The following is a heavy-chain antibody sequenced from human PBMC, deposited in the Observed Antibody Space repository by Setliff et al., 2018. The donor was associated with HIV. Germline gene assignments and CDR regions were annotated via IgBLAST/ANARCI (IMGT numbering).Heavy chain of an antibody. CDR3: AKDTPQGAAIDL. Sequence: GGSLRLSCAASGFNFNDYGMHWVRQAPGKGLEWVAFIRYDGSNEHYADSVKGRFTISRDNSKNTLALQMTSLRVEDTAAYYCAKDTPQGAAIDLWGQGTLVTV. D-gene: IGHD3-16*01. J-gene: IGHJ4*02. CDR2: IRYDGSNE. V-gene: IGHV3-30*02. CDR1: GFNFNDYG.